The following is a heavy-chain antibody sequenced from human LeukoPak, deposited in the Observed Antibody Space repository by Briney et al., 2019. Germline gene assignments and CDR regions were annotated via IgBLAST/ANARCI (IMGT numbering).Heavy chain of an antibody. J-gene: IGHJ4*02. CDR3: ARQSGSSTWSSDY. V-gene: IGHV4-34*12. CDR1: GGSFSGYY. D-gene: IGHD6-13*01. CDR2: MLHSGTT. Sequence: PSETLSLTCAVYGGSFSGYYWTWIRQPPGKGLEWIGEMLHSGTTYYNPSLKSRVTISVDTSKNQFSLKLSSVTAADTAVYYCARQSGSSTWSSDYWGQGTLVTVSS.